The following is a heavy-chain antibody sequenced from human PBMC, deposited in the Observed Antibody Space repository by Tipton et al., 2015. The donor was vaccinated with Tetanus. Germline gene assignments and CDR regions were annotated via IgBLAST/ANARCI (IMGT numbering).Heavy chain of an antibody. CDR2: IYDSYDSGST. CDR3: ARGFGSNWYYFDY. Sequence: TLSLTCTVSGGSITSYYWTWIRQPPGKGPEWIGYIYDSYDSGSTKYNPSLKSLVTISVNTSKNQFSLRLTSATAADTAVYYSARGFGSNWYYFDYWGQGPLVTVSS. CDR1: GGSITSYY. J-gene: IGHJ4*02. V-gene: IGHV4-59*01. D-gene: IGHD6-13*01.